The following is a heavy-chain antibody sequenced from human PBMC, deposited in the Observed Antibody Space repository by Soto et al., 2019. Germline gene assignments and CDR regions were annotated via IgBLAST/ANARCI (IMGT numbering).Heavy chain of an antibody. Sequence: PSETLSITCGVNEGSLSDYFWSWILQFPGKGLEWIGEINPSGSTSNNPSLKSRVTLSIDTSKNQFSLRLSFVTAADTAVYYCARDVDTAMVTPFDYWGQGTLVTVSS. CDR2: INPSGST. J-gene: IGHJ4*02. CDR1: EGSLSDYF. CDR3: ARDVDTAMVTPFDY. D-gene: IGHD5-18*01. V-gene: IGHV4-34*01.